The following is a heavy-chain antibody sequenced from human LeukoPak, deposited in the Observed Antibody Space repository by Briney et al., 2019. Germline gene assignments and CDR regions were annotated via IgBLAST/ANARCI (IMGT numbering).Heavy chain of an antibody. D-gene: IGHD5-18*01. CDR1: GGTFSSYA. CDR2: IIPILGIA. J-gene: IGHJ4*02. CDR3: ARESSNTAMVTGIDY. V-gene: IGHV1-69*04. Sequence: SVKVSCKASGGTFSSYAISWVRQAPGQGLEWMGRIIPILGIANYAQKFQGRVTITADKSTSTAYMELSSLRSEDTAVYYCARESSNTAMVTGIDYWGQGTLVTVSS.